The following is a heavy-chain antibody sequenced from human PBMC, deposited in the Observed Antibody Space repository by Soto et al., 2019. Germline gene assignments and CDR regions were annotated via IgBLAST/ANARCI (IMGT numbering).Heavy chain of an antibody. D-gene: IGHD6-13*01. CDR2: IIPIFGTA. J-gene: IGHJ5*02. V-gene: IGHV1-69*01. Sequence: QVQLVQSWAEVKKPGSSVKVSCKASGGTFSSYAISWVRQAPGQGLEWMGGIIPIFGTANYAQKFQGRVTITADESTSTVYRERSSLGSEDTAVYYCARSESIAAADKEGDGFDPWGQGTLVTVSS. CDR3: ARSESIAAADKEGDGFDP. CDR1: GGTFSSYA.